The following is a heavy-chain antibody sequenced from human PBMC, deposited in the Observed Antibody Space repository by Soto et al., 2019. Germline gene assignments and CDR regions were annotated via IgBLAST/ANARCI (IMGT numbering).Heavy chain of an antibody. CDR2: ISSSSSYI. V-gene: IGHV3-21*01. CDR1: GFTFSSYS. J-gene: IGHJ3*02. D-gene: IGHD3-3*02. CDR3: ASLERLALAQGGRNAFDI. Sequence: GGSLRLSCAASGFTFSSYSMNWVRQAPGKGLEWVSSISSSSSYIYYADSVKGRFTISRDNAKNSLYLQMNSLRAEDTAVYYCASLERLALAQGGRNAFDIRGQGTMVTVSS.